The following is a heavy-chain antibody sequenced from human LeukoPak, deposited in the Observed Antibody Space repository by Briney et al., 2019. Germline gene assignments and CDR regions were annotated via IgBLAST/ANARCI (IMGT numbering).Heavy chain of an antibody. CDR2: IYYSGRT. CDR3: ARERCSGGSCYLGGVLRGYFDS. CDR1: GDSISSYY. J-gene: IGHJ4*02. V-gene: IGHV4-59*01. Sequence: SETLSLTCTVSGDSISSYYWSWIRQPPGKGLEWIGYIYYSGRTNYNPSLKSRVTISVDTSKNQFSLKLSSVTAADTAVYYCARERCSGGSCYLGGVLRGYFDSWGQGTLVTVSS. D-gene: IGHD2-15*01.